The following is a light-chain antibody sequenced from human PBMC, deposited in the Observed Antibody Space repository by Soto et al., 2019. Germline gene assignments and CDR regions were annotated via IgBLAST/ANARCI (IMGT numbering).Light chain of an antibody. CDR2: GAS. J-gene: IGKJ5*01. Sequence: EIVMTQSPATLSVSPVEGATLSCIASQSLSSSLAWYQQKPGQAPRLLIYGASTRATGIPARFSGSGSGTEFTLTISSLQSEDFAVYYCQQYKNWPPITFGQGTRLEIK. V-gene: IGKV3-15*01. CDR3: QQYKNWPPIT. CDR1: QSLSSS.